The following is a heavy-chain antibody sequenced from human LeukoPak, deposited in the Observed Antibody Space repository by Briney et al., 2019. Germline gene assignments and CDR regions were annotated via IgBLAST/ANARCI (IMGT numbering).Heavy chain of an antibody. CDR1: GGSFSGYY. Sequence: SETLSLTCAVYGGSFSGYYWSWIRQPPGKGLEWIGEINHSGSTNYNPSLKSQVTISVDTSKNQFSLKLSSVTAADTAVYYCARGAKYYGSRGNWFDPWGQGTLVTVSS. J-gene: IGHJ5*02. CDR3: ARGAKYYGSRGNWFDP. V-gene: IGHV4-34*01. CDR2: INHSGST. D-gene: IGHD3-10*01.